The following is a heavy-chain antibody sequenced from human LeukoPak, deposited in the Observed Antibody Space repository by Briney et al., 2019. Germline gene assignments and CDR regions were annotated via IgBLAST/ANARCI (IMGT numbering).Heavy chain of an antibody. CDR3: AREKYCSGGSCPFDY. Sequence: SETLSLTCAVYGGSFSGYYWSWIRQPPGKGLEWIGEINHSGSTNYNPSLKSRVTISVDTSKNQFSLKLSSVTAADTAVYYCAREKYCSGGSCPFDYWGQGTLVTVSS. V-gene: IGHV4-34*01. CDR1: GGSFSGYY. J-gene: IGHJ4*02. D-gene: IGHD2-15*01. CDR2: INHSGST.